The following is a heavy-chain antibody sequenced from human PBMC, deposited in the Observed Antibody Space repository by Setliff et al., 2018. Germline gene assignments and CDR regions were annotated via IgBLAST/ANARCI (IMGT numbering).Heavy chain of an antibody. CDR3: ARGGQQLYYFDY. D-gene: IGHD6-13*01. J-gene: IGHJ4*02. Sequence: PSETLSLTCTVSGYSISSGYYWGWIRQPPGKGLEWIGSIYHSGSTYYNPSLKSRVTISVDTSKNQFSLKLSSVTAADTAVYYCARGGQQLYYFDYWGQGTLVTVSS. V-gene: IGHV4-38-2*02. CDR2: IYHSGST. CDR1: GYSISSGYY.